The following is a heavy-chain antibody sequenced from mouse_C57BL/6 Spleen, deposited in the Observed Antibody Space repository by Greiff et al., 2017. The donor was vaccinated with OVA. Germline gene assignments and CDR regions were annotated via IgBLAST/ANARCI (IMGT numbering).Heavy chain of an antibody. CDR2: ISSGSSTI. D-gene: IGHD2-2*01. CDR3: ARPGYDGGIRYYYAMDY. CDR1: GFTFSDYG. Sequence: EVHLVESGGGLVKPGGSLKLSCAASGFTFSDYGMHWVRQAPEKGLEWVAYISSGSSTIYYADTVKGRFTISRDNAKNTLFLQMTSLRSEDTAMYYCARPGYDGGIRYYYAMDYWGQGTSVTVSS. V-gene: IGHV5-17*01. J-gene: IGHJ4*01.